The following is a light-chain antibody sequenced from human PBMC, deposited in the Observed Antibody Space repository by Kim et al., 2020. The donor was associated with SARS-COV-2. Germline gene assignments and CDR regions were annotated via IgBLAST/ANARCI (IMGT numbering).Light chain of an antibody. J-gene: IGKJ2*01. V-gene: IGKV1-9*01. CDR2: VAS. Sequence: IQLTQSPTSLSASVGDRVTITCRASQDIKNYLAWYQQKPGRAPKLLIYVASTLQSGVPSRFSGSGSGTDFTLTISALQPEDFGDYHCQQFNSPYTFGQGTKVDIK. CDR1: QDIKNY. CDR3: QQFNSPYT.